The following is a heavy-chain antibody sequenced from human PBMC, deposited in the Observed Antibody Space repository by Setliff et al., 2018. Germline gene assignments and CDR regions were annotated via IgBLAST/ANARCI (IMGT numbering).Heavy chain of an antibody. J-gene: IGHJ4*02. CDR2: ISAYNGNA. V-gene: IGHV1-18*01. Sequence: ASVKVSCKASGYTFTSYGISWVRQAPGQGLEWMGWISAYNGNANYAQKLQGRVTMTTDTSTNTAYMEVRSLGSDDTAMYYCARAVGYCSGGSCYKGDDYWGQGTLVTVSS. D-gene: IGHD2-15*01. CDR3: ARAVGYCSGGSCYKGDDY. CDR1: GYTFTSYG.